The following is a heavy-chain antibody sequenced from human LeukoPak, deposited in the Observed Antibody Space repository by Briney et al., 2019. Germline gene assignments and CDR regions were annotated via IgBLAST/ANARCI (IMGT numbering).Heavy chain of an antibody. CDR2: ITSAGKT. D-gene: IGHD3-10*01. Sequence: GGSLRLSCGASGFTFSNYAMSWVRQAPGKGLEWVSAITSAGKTYYADSVGGRGRFTISRDNSKNSLYLQMNSLRAEDTAVYYCARDRGWFGELDEDDYWGQGTLVTVSS. J-gene: IGHJ4*02. CDR3: ARDRGWFGELDEDDY. V-gene: IGHV3-23*01. CDR1: GFTFSNYA.